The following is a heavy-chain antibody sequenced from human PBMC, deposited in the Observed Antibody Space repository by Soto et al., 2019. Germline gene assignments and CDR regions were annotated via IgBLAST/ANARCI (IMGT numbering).Heavy chain of an antibody. CDR3: ARPPDYGAYGFDY. Sequence: SVKVSCKASGGTFSSYAISWVRQAPGQGREWMGGIIPIFGKENYAQQFQGRVTITADESTSTAYMELSSMRSEDTAVYYCARPPDYGAYGFDYWGQGTLVTISS. J-gene: IGHJ4*02. V-gene: IGHV1-69*13. CDR2: IIPIFGKE. D-gene: IGHD4-17*01. CDR1: GGTFSSYA.